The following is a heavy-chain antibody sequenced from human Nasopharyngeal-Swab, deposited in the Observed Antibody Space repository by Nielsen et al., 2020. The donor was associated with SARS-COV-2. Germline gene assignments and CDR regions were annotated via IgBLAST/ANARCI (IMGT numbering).Heavy chain of an antibody. CDR2: IWYDGSNK. J-gene: IGHJ4*02. CDR3: ARGELLWFGADY. V-gene: IGHV3-33*01. CDR1: GFTFSSYG. D-gene: IGHD3-10*01. Sequence: GGPLRLSCAASGFTFSSYGMHWVRQAPGKGLEWVALIWYDGSNKYYADSVKGRFTISRDNSKNTLYLQMNSLRAEDTAVYYCARGELLWFGADYWGQGTLVPVSS.